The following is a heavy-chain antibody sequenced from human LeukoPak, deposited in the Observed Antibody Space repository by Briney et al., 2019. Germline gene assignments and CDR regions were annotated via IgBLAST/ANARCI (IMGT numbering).Heavy chain of an antibody. CDR3: AREVVSDTGWFDP. J-gene: IGHJ5*02. D-gene: IGHD2-8*02. CDR1: GGSISSGGYY. Sequence: SETLSLTCTVSGGSISSGGYYWSWIRQHPGKGLEWIGYIYYSGSTYYYPSLKSRVTISVDTSKNQFSLKLSSVTAADTAVYYCAREVVSDTGWFDPWGQGTLVTVSS. V-gene: IGHV4-31*03. CDR2: IYYSGST.